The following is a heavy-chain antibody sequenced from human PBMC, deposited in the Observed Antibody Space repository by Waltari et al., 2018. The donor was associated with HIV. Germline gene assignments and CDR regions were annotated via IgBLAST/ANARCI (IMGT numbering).Heavy chain of an antibody. CDR2: INHSGST. Sequence: QVQLQQWGAGLLKPSETLSLTCAVYGGSFSGYYWSWIRQPPGKGLEWIGEINHSGSTNYNPSLKSRVTISVDTSKNQFSLKLSSVTAADTAVYYCAKYSSGWWHGMDVWGQGTTVTVSS. CDR3: AKYSSGWWHGMDV. CDR1: GGSFSGYY. D-gene: IGHD6-19*01. V-gene: IGHV4-34*01. J-gene: IGHJ6*02.